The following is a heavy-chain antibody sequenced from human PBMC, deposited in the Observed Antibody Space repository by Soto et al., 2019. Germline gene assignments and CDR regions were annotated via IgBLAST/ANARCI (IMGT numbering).Heavy chain of an antibody. CDR2: IGTAGDT. CDR3: AREGGYYGSALDP. V-gene: IGHV3-13*01. D-gene: IGHD3-10*01. CDR1: GFTFSMYD. J-gene: IGHJ5*02. Sequence: EVQLVESGGGLVHPGGSLRLSCAASGFTFSMYDMHWVRQATGKGLEWVSGIGTAGDTYYPGSVKGRFTISRENAKNSLYLEMNSLRAGDTAVYYCAREGGYYGSALDPWGQGTRGIVSS.